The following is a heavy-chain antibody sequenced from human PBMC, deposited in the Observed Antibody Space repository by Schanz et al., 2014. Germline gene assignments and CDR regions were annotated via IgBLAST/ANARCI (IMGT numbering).Heavy chain of an antibody. CDR2: IIPNLGSA. CDR3: ARGNTIFGVVILGWXXP. V-gene: IGHV1-69*04. D-gene: IGHD3-3*01. CDR1: GDTLSSYG. J-gene: IGHJ5*02. Sequence: QVQLVQSGAEVKKPGSSVTVSCKASGDTLSSYGISWVRQAPGQGLEWMGRIIPNLGSANYAQKFQGRVTITADKSTSXVYMELSSLRSEDTAIYXCARGNTIFGVVILGWXXPWGQGTLXXVSS.